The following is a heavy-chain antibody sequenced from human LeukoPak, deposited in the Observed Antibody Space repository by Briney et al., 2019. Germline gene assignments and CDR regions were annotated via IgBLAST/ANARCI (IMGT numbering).Heavy chain of an antibody. J-gene: IGHJ5*02. D-gene: IGHD6-13*01. CDR1: GFTLSSFE. V-gene: IGHV3-48*03. CDR3: ARLGSLDSSSFNWFDP. Sequence: PGGSLRLSCAASGFTLSSFEMNWVRQAPGRGLECILHIDSSGSTIYYADSVKGRFTISRDTAKNSLYLQMNSLRVEDTAVYHCARLGSLDSSSFNWFDPWGQGTLVTVSS. CDR2: IDSSGSTI.